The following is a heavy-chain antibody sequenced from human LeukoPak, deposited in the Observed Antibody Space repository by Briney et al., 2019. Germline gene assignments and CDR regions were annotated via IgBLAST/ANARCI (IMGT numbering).Heavy chain of an antibody. CDR1: GFSFSTFV. CDR2: IRSDGSHI. Sequence: PGGSLRLSCAASGFSFSTFVMHWVRQAPGKGLEWVAVIRSDGSHISYIDPVKGRFTISRDNSNNMLYLQVSSLGAEDTALYYCLREVDWKYAFDYWGRGTLVTVSS. V-gene: IGHV3-30*02. CDR3: LREVDWKYAFDY. D-gene: IGHD1-7*01. J-gene: IGHJ4*02.